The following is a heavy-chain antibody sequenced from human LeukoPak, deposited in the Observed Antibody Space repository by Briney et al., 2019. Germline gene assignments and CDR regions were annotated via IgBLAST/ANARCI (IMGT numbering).Heavy chain of an antibody. CDR3: ARSPTLLWFGESISYYYMDV. D-gene: IGHD3-10*01. CDR2: ISSSGSYI. J-gene: IGHJ6*03. V-gene: IGHV3-21*01. Sequence: PGGSLRLSCAASGFSISNYNIYWVRQAPGKGLEWVSFISSSGSYIYYADSVKGRFTISRDNAKNSLYLQMDSLRAEDTAVYYCARSPTLLWFGESISYYYMDVWGKGTTVTVSS. CDR1: GFSISNYN.